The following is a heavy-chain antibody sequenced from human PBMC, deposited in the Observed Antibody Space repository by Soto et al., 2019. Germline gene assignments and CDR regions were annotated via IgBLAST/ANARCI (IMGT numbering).Heavy chain of an antibody. J-gene: IGHJ4*02. Sequence: SETLSLTCTVSGGSISGHAWIWVRQPAGRGLEWIGHIYPSGSTSYNPSLRSRVTMSLDTSNNQIFLNLTSVTAADTAVCYCVRGRSYSVYDFWGPGTLVTVSS. CDR2: IYPSGST. V-gene: IGHV4-4*07. D-gene: IGHD5-12*01. CDR1: GGSISGHA. CDR3: VRGRSYSVYDF.